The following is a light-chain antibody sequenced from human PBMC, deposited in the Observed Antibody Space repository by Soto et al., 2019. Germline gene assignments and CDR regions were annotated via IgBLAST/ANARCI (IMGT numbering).Light chain of an antibody. CDR1: QSFVNMY. Sequence: IVLTQSPGTLSLSPGERATLSCRASQSFVNMYLAWYQQKPGQAPRLLIYGSSTRATGIPARFSGSGSETDFTLTISGLQSEDSAVYFCQQYNNWPFSFGQGTRLEI. J-gene: IGKJ5*01. CDR3: QQYNNWPFS. CDR2: GSS. V-gene: IGKV3-15*01.